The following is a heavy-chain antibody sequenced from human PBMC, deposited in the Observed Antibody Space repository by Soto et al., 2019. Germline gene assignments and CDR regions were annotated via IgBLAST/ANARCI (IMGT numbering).Heavy chain of an antibody. V-gene: IGHV3-23*01. D-gene: IGHD3-10*01. CDR3: ARGDRGGSGSPASYYYSGLDV. J-gene: IGHJ6*02. CDR1: GFTFNSYA. Sequence: DVQVLESGGDLVQPGGSLRLSCAASGFTFNSYAMSWVRQAPGKGLEWVSSVSAGGDMTYYSDSVKGRFTISRDNSNNALFLQMNSLRIEDTALCYCARGDRGGSGSPASYYYSGLDVWGQGTTVTVS. CDR2: VSAGGDMT.